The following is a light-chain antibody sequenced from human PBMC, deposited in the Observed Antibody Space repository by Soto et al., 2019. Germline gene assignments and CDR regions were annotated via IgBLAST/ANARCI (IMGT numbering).Light chain of an antibody. CDR3: MRGLQSPPT. V-gene: IGKV2-28*01. CDR1: HSLLHSNGYTY. J-gene: IGKJ2*01. Sequence: DIVMTQSPLSLPVTPGEPASISCRSSHSLLHSNGYTYLDWYLQKPGQSPHLLVYLGFIRASGVPDRFSGSGSGTDFTLKISRVEAEDVGVYYCMRGLQSPPTFGQGTKLEIK. CDR2: LGF.